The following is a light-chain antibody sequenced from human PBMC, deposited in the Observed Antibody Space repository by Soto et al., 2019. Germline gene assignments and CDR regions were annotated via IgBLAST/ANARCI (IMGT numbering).Light chain of an antibody. J-gene: IGKJ1*01. CDR2: KAS. Sequence: DIQMTQSPSTLSASVGDRVTITCRASQSSSWLAWYQQKPGKAPKLLIYKASSLESGVPSRFSGSGSGTEFTLTISSLQPDDFATYYCQQYNSYWTFGQRTKVEIK. CDR3: QQYNSYWT. V-gene: IGKV1-5*03. CDR1: QSSSW.